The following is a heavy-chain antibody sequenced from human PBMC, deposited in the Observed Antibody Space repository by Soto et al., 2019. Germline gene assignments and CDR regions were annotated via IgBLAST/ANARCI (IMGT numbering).Heavy chain of an antibody. J-gene: IGHJ2*01. CDR2: INDRGSI. D-gene: IGHD3-9*01. V-gene: IGHV4-34*01. CDR3: ARESHDILTGPPWVWYFDL. Sequence: QVQLQQWGAGPLRPLETLSLTCGVDGGSFSGYYWAWIRQSPRKGLAWIGEINDRGSINYNPYLKSRVSISVATSKNHYSLNLRSVTAADTAVYYCARESHDILTGPPWVWYFDLWGRGTLVTVSS. CDR1: GGSFSGYY.